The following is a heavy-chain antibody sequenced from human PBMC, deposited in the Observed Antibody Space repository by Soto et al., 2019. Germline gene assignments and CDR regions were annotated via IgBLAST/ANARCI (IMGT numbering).Heavy chain of an antibody. Sequence: QVQLVESVGGVVQPGRSLRLSCAASGFTFSSYGMHWVCQAPGKGLEWVAVISYDGSNTYYADSVKGRFTISRDNSKNTRYLQMNILRAEDTAVYYCAKAYLAAAGSAFDYWGQGTLVTVSS. CDR1: GFTFSSYG. CDR2: ISYDGSNT. CDR3: AKAYLAAAGSAFDY. D-gene: IGHD6-13*01. V-gene: IGHV3-30*18. J-gene: IGHJ4*02.